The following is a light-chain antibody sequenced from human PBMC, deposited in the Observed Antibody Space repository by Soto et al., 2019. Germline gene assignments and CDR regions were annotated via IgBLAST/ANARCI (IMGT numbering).Light chain of an antibody. CDR2: GAS. J-gene: IGKJ3*01. CDR3: QQYGSSPRFT. CDR1: QSVNSN. V-gene: IGKV3-20*01. Sequence: EIVMTQSPATLSVSPGERATLSCRASQSVNSNLAWYQQKPGQAPRLLIYGASSRATGIPDRFSGSGSGTDFTLTISRLEPEDFAVYYCQQYGSSPRFTFGPGTKVDIK.